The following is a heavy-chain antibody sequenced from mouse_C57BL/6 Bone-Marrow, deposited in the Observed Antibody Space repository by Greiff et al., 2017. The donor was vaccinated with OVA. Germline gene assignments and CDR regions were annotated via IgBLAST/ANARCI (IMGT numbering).Heavy chain of an antibody. J-gene: IGHJ1*03. V-gene: IGHV1-20*01. CDR1: GYSFTGYF. Sequence: VQLQQSGPELVKPGDSVKISCKASGYSFTGYFMNWVMQSHGKSLEWIGRINPYNGDTFYNQKFKGKATLTVDKSSSTAHMELRSLTSEDSAVYYCARESYYSNLWYFEVWGTGTTVTVSS. D-gene: IGHD2-5*01. CDR3: ARESYYSNLWYFEV. CDR2: INPYNGDT.